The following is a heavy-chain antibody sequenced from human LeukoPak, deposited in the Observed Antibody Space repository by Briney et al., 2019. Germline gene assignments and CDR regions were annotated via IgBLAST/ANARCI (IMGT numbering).Heavy chain of an antibody. CDR3: ARDGMVRGVIIGSYGMDV. D-gene: IGHD3-10*01. CDR1: GYTFTGYY. Sequence: ASVKVSCKASGYTFTGYYMHLVRQAPGQGLEWMGWINPNSGGTNYAQKFQGRVTMTRDTSISTAYMELSRLRSDDTAVYYCARDGMVRGVIIGSYGMDVWGQGTTVTVSS. V-gene: IGHV1-2*02. J-gene: IGHJ6*02. CDR2: INPNSGGT.